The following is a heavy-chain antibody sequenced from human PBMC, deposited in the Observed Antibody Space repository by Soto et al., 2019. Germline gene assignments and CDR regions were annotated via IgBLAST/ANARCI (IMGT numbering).Heavy chain of an antibody. CDR3: ARGRYCLTGRCFPNWFDS. CDR2: IYKSATT. CDR1: GDSISTVDYF. V-gene: IGHV4-30-4*01. J-gene: IGHJ5*01. Sequence: QVQLLESGPGLVKPSHTLSLTCSVSGDSISTVDYFWAWIRQPPGQALEYIGYIYKSATTYYNPSFESRLAISLDTSKSQFSLNVTSVTAADTAVYFCARGRYCLTGRCFPNWFDSWGQGTLVTVSS. D-gene: IGHD2-15*01.